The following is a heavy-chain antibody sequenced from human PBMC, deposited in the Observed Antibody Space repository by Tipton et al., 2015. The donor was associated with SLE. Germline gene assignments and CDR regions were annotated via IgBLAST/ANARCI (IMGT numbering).Heavy chain of an antibody. Sequence: LRLSCAASGFTFSTYTMHWIRQPAGKGLEWIGRIYDIGNTNFNPSLKSRVTISIDTSKNQVSLKLTSVTAADTAVYYCARDGGAGRAALDIWGQGTAVTVSS. J-gene: IGHJ3*02. CDR1: GFTFSTYT. D-gene: IGHD3-16*01. V-gene: IGHV4-4*07. CDR3: ARDGGAGRAALDI. CDR2: IYDIGNT.